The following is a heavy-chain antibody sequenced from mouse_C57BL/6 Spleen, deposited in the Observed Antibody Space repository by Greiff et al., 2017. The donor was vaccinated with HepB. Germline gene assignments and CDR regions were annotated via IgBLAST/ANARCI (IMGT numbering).Heavy chain of an antibody. CDR2: ISYDGSN. V-gene: IGHV3-6*01. J-gene: IGHJ3*01. Sequence: DVKLQESGPGLVKPSQSLSLTCSVTGYSITSGYYWNWIRQFPGNKLEWMGYISYDGSNNYNPSLKNRISITRDTSKNQFFLKLNSVTTEDTATYYCASSNYGGFAYWGQGTLVTVSA. CDR3: ASSNYGGFAY. CDR1: GYSITSGYY. D-gene: IGHD2-5*01.